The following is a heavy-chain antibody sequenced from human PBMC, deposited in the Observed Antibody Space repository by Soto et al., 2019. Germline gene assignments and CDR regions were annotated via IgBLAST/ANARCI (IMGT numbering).Heavy chain of an antibody. D-gene: IGHD1-26*01. CDR1: RDTFTSYY. CDR3: ARSSGGNFGIIIEGTNWCAP. CDR2: INPHGGST. V-gene: IGHV1-46*01. Sequence: LVKVSCEATRDTFTSYYINWVRQAPGQELEWMGVINPHGGSTAYAQKFKGRVTLTRDTSASTVYMEVSSLTSEDTAMYYCARSSGGNFGIIIEGTNWCAPWCQGTLVTVSS. J-gene: IGHJ5*02.